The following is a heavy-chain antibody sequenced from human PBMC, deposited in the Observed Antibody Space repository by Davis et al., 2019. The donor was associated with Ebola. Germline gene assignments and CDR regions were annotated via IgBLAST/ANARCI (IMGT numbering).Heavy chain of an antibody. V-gene: IGHV3-23*01. CDR2: IIESGGST. Sequence: GESLKISCAASGFTFSTYAMTWVRQAPGKGLEWVSTIIESGGSTYYADSVKGRFTISRDNSKNTLYLQMSSLRTEDTAVYYCARRGHTGLKEYFDSWGQGTLVTVSS. CDR3: ARRGHTGLKEYFDS. CDR1: GFTFSTYA. D-gene: IGHD2/OR15-2a*01. J-gene: IGHJ4*02.